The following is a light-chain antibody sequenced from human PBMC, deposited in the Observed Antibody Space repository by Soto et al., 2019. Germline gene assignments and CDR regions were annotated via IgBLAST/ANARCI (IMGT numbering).Light chain of an antibody. V-gene: IGKV3-15*01. CDR2: GVS. CDR1: HRVSSY. J-gene: IGKJ1*01. Sequence: EILMTQSPATLSVSPAERSTLSCRASHRVSSYLAWYQQKPGQAPRHPIYGVSTRAPGVPARFSGSGSGTDFPLTISLLPAEDFTDYSCLQYHYLLAFGQGTKVDIK. CDR3: LQYHYLLA.